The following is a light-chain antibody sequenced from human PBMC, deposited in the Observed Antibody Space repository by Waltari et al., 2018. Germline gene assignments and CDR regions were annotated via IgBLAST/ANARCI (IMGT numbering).Light chain of an antibody. J-gene: IGLJ2*01. Sequence: QSVLTQPPSVSGAPGQRVTISCTGSSSNMGAGYDVHWYQQLPGTAPILLIYFSTNRPSGVPERFSGSKSGTSASLAITGLRAADDADYYCQSYDISLRAWIFGSGTKLTVL. V-gene: IGLV1-40*01. CDR1: SSNMGAGYD. CDR2: FST. CDR3: QSYDISLRAWI.